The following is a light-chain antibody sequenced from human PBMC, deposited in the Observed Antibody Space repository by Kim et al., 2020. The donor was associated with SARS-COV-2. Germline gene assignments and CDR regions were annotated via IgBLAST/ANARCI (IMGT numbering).Light chain of an antibody. CDR3: QQSSTWPVT. V-gene: IGKV3-11*01. J-gene: IGKJ1*01. CDR2: DAS. CDR1: QCVGSQ. Sequence: VSQGERATLPCRASQCVGSQLAGYQQKPGQAPKLVIYDASNGDTGIPARFSGSGYGTEFTLSISSLEPEDFAVYFCQQSSTWPVTFGQGTKVDIK.